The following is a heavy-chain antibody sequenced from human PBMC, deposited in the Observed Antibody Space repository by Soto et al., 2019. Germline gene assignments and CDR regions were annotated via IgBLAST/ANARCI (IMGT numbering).Heavy chain of an antibody. CDR2: MNPNSGNT. V-gene: IGHV1-8*01. CDR1: GYTFTSYD. D-gene: IGHD3-22*01. CDR3: ARGDSSGYLVYY. J-gene: IGHJ4*02. Sequence: QVQLVQSGAEVKKPGASVKVSCKASGYTFTSYDINWVRQATGQGLEWMGWMNPNSGNTGYAQKFQGRVTITRDTSIGTADMELSSLRSVDTDVYYGARGDSSGYLVYYWGQGTLVTVSS.